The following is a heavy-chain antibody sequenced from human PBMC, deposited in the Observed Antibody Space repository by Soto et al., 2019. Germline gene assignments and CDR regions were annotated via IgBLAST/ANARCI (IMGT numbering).Heavy chain of an antibody. J-gene: IGHJ4*02. CDR1: GGSISSGDYY. CDR3: ARSGYCTNGVCYTPFDY. D-gene: IGHD2-8*01. Sequence: SETLSLTCTVSGGSISSGDYYWSWIRQPPGKGLEWIGYIYYSGSTYYNPSLRSRVTISVDTSKNQFSLKLSSVTAADTAVYYCARSGYCTNGVCYTPFDYWGQGTLVTVSS. V-gene: IGHV4-30-4*01. CDR2: IYYSGST.